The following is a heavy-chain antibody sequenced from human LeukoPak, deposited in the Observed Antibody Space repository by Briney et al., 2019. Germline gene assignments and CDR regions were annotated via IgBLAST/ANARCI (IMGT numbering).Heavy chain of an antibody. CDR2: IYYSGST. CDR1: GGSISGYY. CDR3: ARHQYSNYYYYGMDV. Sequence: PSETLSLTCTVSGGSISGYYWSWIRQPPGKGLEWIGYIYYSGSTNYNPSLKSRVTISVDTSKNQFSLKLSSVTAADTAVYYCARHQYSNYYYYGMDVWGQGTTVTVSS. J-gene: IGHJ6*02. D-gene: IGHD4-11*01. V-gene: IGHV4-59*08.